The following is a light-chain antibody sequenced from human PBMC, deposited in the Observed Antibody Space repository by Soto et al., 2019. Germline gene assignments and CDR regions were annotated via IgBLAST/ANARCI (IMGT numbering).Light chain of an antibody. J-gene: IGKJ1*01. CDR3: QQYGTSPTT. CDR1: QTVSSSQ. Sequence: EIVLPQSPVTLSLSPGERATLSCRASQTVSSSQLAWYQQKPGQAPRLLIFGASSRATDIPDRFSGSGSGTNFTLTISRLEPEDFAVYYCQQYGTSPTTFGQGTRWIS. CDR2: GAS. V-gene: IGKV3-20*01.